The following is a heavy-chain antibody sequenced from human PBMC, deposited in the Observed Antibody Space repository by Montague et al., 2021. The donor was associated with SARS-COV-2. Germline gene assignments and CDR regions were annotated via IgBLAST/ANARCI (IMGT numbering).Heavy chain of an antibody. CDR3: VSGRDGSYSHFHF. J-gene: IGHJ1*01. D-gene: IGHD4-11*01. V-gene: IGHV4-59*01. CDR1: GVSINEYF. Sequence: SETLSLTCTVSGVSINEYFWTWIRQTPGKELEWIGYIFFNRGPIHNASLKNRVTISLDTSKSQVSLRLTSVTAADTAVYFCVSGRDGSYSHFHFWGQGALVTVSS. CDR2: IFFNRGP.